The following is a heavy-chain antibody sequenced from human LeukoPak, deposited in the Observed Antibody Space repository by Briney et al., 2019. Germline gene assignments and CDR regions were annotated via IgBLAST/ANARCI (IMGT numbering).Heavy chain of an antibody. CDR3: ASEYCSSTSCYVDY. Sequence: PGGSLRLSCAASGFTLRSYTMNWVRQAPGKGLEWVSSIGISSNKIYYADSVKGRFTISRDNAKNSLYLQMNSLRAEDTAVYYCASEYCSSTSCYVDYWGQGTLVTVSS. D-gene: IGHD2-2*01. V-gene: IGHV3-21*01. CDR1: GFTLRSYT. CDR2: IGISSNKI. J-gene: IGHJ4*02.